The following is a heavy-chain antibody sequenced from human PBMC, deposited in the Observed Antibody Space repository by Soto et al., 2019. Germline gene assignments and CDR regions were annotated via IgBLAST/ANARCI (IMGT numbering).Heavy chain of an antibody. V-gene: IGHV3-30-3*01. CDR1: GFTFSSYA. D-gene: IGHD3-3*01. CDR2: ISYDGSNK. J-gene: IGHJ6*02. CDR3: ARPQNYDFWSGGASPNYYYGMDV. Sequence: PVGSLRLSCAASGFTFSSYAMHWVRQAPGKGLEWVAVISYDGSNKYYADSVKGRFTISRDNSKNTLYLQMNSLRAEDTAVYYCARPQNYDFWSGGASPNYYYGMDVWGQGTTVTVSS.